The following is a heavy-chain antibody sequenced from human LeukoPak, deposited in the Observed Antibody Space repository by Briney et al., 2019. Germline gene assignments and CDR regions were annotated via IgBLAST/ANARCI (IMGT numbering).Heavy chain of an antibody. J-gene: IGHJ4*02. CDR1: GGSISGYY. V-gene: IGHV4-59*08. CDR3: ARHYYDTSGYYYFDY. CDR2: IYYSGST. D-gene: IGHD3-22*01. Sequence: PSETLSLTCNVSGGSISGYYWSWIRQPPGKGLEYMGYIYYSGSTDYNPSLKSRITISVDTSKNQLSLKLSSVTAADTAVYYCARHYYDTSGYYYFDYWGQGTLVTVSS.